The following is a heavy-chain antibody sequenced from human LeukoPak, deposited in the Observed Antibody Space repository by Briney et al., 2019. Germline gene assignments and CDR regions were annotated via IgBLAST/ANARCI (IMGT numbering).Heavy chain of an antibody. D-gene: IGHD2-2*01. V-gene: IGHV3-23*01. CDR1: GFTFSIYA. J-gene: IGHJ4*02. Sequence: HPGGSLRLSCAASGFTFSIYAMSWVRQAPGKGLEWVSGISVSGGSTYYADSVKGRFTISRDNSKNTLYLQMNSLRAEDTAVYYCAKRGYCTSTSCSSFDYWGQGTLVTVSS. CDR2: ISVSGGST. CDR3: AKRGYCTSTSCSSFDY.